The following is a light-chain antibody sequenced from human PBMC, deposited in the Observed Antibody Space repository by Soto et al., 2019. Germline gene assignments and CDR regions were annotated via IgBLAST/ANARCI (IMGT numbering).Light chain of an antibody. Sequence: QSVLTQPASVSGSPGQSITISCTGTASDVGDYNFVSWYQQHPGKAPKLMISEVSDRPSGVSNRFSGSKSGNTASLTISGLQAEDEADYYCSSYISSSALVVFGGGTKLTVL. J-gene: IGLJ2*01. CDR3: SSYISSSALVV. CDR1: ASDVGDYNF. V-gene: IGLV2-14*01. CDR2: EVS.